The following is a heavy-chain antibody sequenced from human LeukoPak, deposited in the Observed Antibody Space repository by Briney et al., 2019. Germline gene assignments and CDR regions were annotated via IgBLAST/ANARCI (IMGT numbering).Heavy chain of an antibody. D-gene: IGHD2-2*02. Sequence: SETLSLTCTVSGSSISSGYYWGWIRQPPGKGLEWLGSIYHSGSTYYNPSLKSRVTISVDTSKNQFSLKLSSVTAADTAVYYCARDQGYCSSTSCYTAGVWFDPWGQGTLVTVSS. J-gene: IGHJ5*02. V-gene: IGHV4-38-2*02. CDR2: IYHSGST. CDR1: GSSISSGYY. CDR3: ARDQGYCSSTSCYTAGVWFDP.